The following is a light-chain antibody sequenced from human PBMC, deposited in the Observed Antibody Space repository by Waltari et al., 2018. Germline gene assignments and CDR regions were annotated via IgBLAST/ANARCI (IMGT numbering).Light chain of an antibody. J-gene: IGLJ2*01. V-gene: IGLV3-19*01. CDR1: ILRTYY. Sequence: SSDLTQDPDVSVALGQTVRITCQGDILRTYYGNWCRQKPGQAPELVIYGTNNRPSGMPDRFSASGSESTASLIITGAQAESEADYYCSSRELSGHVVFGGGTRLTVL. CDR2: GTN. CDR3: SSRELSGHVV.